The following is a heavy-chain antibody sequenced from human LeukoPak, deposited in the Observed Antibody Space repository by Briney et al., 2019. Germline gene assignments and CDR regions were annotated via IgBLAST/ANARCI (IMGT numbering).Heavy chain of an antibody. J-gene: IGHJ3*01. CDR2: ITTYNGNT. D-gene: IGHD3-22*01. Sequence: ASVKVSCKASGYTFTSYYMHWVRQAPGQGLEWMGWITTYNGNTNYAEKFQGRLTMTTDTSTSTAYMDLRSLRTDDTAVYYCARDGVFSTSGYYDTSGYGFDVWGQGTMVAVSS. CDR3: ARDGVFSTSGYYDTSGYGFDV. V-gene: IGHV1-18*04. CDR1: GYTFTSYY.